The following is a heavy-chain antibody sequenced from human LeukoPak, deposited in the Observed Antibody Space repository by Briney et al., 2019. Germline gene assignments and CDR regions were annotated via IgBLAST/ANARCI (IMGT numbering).Heavy chain of an antibody. CDR3: AREKRVAGSRGGFDP. V-gene: IGHV1-2*02. Sequence: GSVKVSCKASGYTFTGYYMHRVRQAPGQGLEWMGWINPNSGGTNFAQKFQGRVTMTRDTSVSTAYMELSRLRSDDTAVYYCAREKRVAGSRGGFDPWGQGTLVTVSS. CDR1: GYTFTGYY. J-gene: IGHJ5*02. CDR2: INPNSGGT. D-gene: IGHD6-19*01.